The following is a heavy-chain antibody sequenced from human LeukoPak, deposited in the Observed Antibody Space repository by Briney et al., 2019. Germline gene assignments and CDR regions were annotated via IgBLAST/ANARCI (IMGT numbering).Heavy chain of an antibody. V-gene: IGHV1-8*02. CDR2: MNPNSGNT. J-gene: IGHJ1*01. D-gene: IGHD3-22*01. CDR3: ARGPQYSSGYYEYFQH. CDR1: GYTFTSYG. Sequence: ASVKVSCKASGYTFTSYGISWVRQAPGQGLEGMGWMNPNSGNTVYAQKFQGRVTMTRNTSISTAYMELSSLRSEDTAVYYCARGPQYSSGYYEYFQHWGQGTLVTVSS.